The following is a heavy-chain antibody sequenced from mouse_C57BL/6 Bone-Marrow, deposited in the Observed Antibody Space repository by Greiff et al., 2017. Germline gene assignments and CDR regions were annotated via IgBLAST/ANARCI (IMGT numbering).Heavy chain of an antibody. D-gene: IGHD2-3*01. CDR3: TFYDGYPPWFAY. CDR1: GFNIKDDY. J-gene: IGHJ3*01. Sequence: VQLQQSGAELVRPGASVKLSCTASGFNIKDDYMHWVKQRPEQGLEWIGWIDPENGDTEYASKFQGKATITADTSSNTAYLQLSSLTSEDTAVYYCTFYDGYPPWFAYWGQGTLVTVSA. CDR2: IDPENGDT. V-gene: IGHV14-4*01.